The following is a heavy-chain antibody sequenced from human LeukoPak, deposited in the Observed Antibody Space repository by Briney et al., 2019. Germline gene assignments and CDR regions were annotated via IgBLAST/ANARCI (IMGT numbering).Heavy chain of an antibody. CDR1: GGSISSYY. CDR3: ARAYDSSGYYISYYFDY. J-gene: IGHJ4*02. V-gene: IGHV4-4*07. D-gene: IGHD3-22*01. CDR2: IYTSGST. Sequence: PSETLSLTCTVSGGSISSYYWSWIRQPAGKGLEWIGRIYTSGSTNYNPSLKSRVTISVDTSKNQFSLKLSSVTAADTAVYYCARAYDSSGYYISYYFDYWGQGTLVTVSS.